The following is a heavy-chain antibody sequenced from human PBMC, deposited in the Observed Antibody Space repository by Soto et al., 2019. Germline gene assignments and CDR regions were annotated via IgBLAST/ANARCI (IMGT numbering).Heavy chain of an antibody. Sequence: GGSLRLSCTASGFTFGDYAMSWFRQSPVKGLEWVGFIRSKAYGGTTEYAASVKGRFTISRDDSKSIAYLQMNSLKTEDTAVYYCTRDLKYYDSSGYYYELGFAPWGQGTLVTVSS. V-gene: IGHV3-49*03. D-gene: IGHD3-22*01. CDR3: TRDLKYYDSSGYYYELGFAP. CDR1: GFTFGDYA. CDR2: IRSKAYGGTT. J-gene: IGHJ5*02.